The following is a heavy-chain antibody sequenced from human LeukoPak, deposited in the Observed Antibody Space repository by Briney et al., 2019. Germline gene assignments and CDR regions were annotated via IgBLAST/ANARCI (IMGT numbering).Heavy chain of an antibody. Sequence: GGSLRLSCAASGFTFSSYAMSWVRQAPGKGLEWVSSISRSGSTKYYADSVKGRFTISRDNAKNSLFLQMNSLGAEDTAVYYCARVLRYCSGGNCYSGGLGYMDVWGKGTTVTISS. CDR2: ISRSGSTK. J-gene: IGHJ6*03. V-gene: IGHV3-48*04. CDR3: ARVLRYCSGGNCYSGGLGYMDV. CDR1: GFTFSSYA. D-gene: IGHD2-15*01.